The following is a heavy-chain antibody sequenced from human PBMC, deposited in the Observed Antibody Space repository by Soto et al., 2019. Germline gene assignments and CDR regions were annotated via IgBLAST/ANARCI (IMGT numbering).Heavy chain of an antibody. CDR3: ARSYVGRISFRAGFDH. V-gene: IGHV4-4*02. CDR1: GGSISSNNG. D-gene: IGHD3-3*02. J-gene: IGHJ4*02. Sequence: QVQLQESGPGLVKPSGTLSLICAVSGGSISSNNGWSWVRQPPGKGLEWIGEIYHSGSTNYNPSLKSRVTIAVDKSKNQFSLQLTSVTAADTAVYYCARSYVGRISFRAGFDHWGQGTLVTVSS. CDR2: IYHSGST.